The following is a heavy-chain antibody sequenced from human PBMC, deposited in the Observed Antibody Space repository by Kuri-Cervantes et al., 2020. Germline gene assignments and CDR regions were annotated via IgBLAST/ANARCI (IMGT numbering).Heavy chain of an antibody. CDR3: STIGGIIWSAFTDV. Sequence: GESLKISCVASGFTFSNYGMHWVRQAPGKGLEWVAFIRHDGSSKYYVDSVKGRFTISRDNSRNTLYLQMNSLRTEDTGLYYCSTIGGIIWSAFTDVWGKGTTVTVSS. CDR1: GFTFSNYG. J-gene: IGHJ6*04. CDR2: IRHDGSSK. D-gene: IGHD3-3*01. V-gene: IGHV3-30*02.